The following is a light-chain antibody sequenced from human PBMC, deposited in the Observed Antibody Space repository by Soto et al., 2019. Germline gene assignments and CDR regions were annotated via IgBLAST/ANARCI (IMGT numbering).Light chain of an antibody. CDR2: WAS. Sequence: DIVMTQSPDSLAVSLGERATINCKSSQSLLYSSNNKNYLAWYQQKPGQPPKLLIYWASTRKSGVPDRFSGSGSGTDFTLTISTRQAEDVAVYYCQRYYSTPPWTFGQGTKVEIK. J-gene: IGKJ1*01. CDR3: QRYYSTPPWT. V-gene: IGKV4-1*01. CDR1: QSLLYSSNNKNY.